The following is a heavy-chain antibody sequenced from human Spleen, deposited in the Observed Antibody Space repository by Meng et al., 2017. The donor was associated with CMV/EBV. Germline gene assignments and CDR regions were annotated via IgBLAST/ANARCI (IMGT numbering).Heavy chain of an antibody. J-gene: IGHJ4*02. D-gene: IGHD2-2*01. CDR1: GYTFTGYY. Sequence: ASVKVSCKASGYTFTGYYMHWVRQAPGQGLEWMGWINPNSGGTNYAQKFQGRVTMTRDTSISTAYMELSSLRSEDTAVYYCARGLSVPAATYYFDYWGQGTLVTVSS. CDR2: INPNSGGT. CDR3: ARGLSVPAATYYFDY. V-gene: IGHV1-2*02.